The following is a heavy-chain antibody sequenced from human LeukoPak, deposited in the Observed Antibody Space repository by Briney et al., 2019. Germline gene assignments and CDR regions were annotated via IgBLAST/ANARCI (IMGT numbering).Heavy chain of an antibody. J-gene: IGHJ4*02. CDR1: GFTFSSYA. CDR3: ARDRSSGSYYPFDY. Sequence: GGSLRLSCAASGFTFSSYAMHRVRQAPGKGLEWVAVISYDGSNKYYADSVKGRFTISRDNSKNTLYLQMNSLRAEDTAVYYCARDRSSGSYYPFDYWGQGTLVTVSS. CDR2: ISYDGSNK. V-gene: IGHV3-30*03. D-gene: IGHD1-26*01.